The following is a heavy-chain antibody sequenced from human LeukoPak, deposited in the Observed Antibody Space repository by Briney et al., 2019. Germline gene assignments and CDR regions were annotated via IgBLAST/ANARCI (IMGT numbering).Heavy chain of an antibody. CDR1: GYTFTGYY. CDR3: ARIGSNYYDSSGTDAFDI. J-gene: IGHJ3*02. Sequence: ASVKVSCKASGYTFTGYYMHWVRQAPGQGLEWMGIINPSGGSTSYAQKFQGRVTMTRDTSTSTVYMELSSLRSEDTAVYYCARIGSNYYDSSGTDAFDIWGQGTMVTVSS. CDR2: INPSGGST. V-gene: IGHV1-46*01. D-gene: IGHD3-22*01.